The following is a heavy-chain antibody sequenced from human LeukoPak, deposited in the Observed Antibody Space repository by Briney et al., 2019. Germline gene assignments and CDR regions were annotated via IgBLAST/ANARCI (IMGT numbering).Heavy chain of an antibody. CDR2: IYTSGST. CDR3: ARGSYCSSTSCYYYYYCMDV. Sequence: PSETLSLTCTVSGGSISSYYWSWLRQPAGKGLEWIGRIYTSGSTNYNPSLKSRVTMSVDTSKNQFSLKLSSVTAADTAVYYCARGSYCSSTSCYYYYYCMDVWGKGTTVTVSS. J-gene: IGHJ6*03. D-gene: IGHD2-2*01. CDR1: GGSISSYY. V-gene: IGHV4-4*07.